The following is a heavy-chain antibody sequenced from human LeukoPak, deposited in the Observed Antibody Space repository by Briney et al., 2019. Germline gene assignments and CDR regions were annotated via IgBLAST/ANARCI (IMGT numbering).Heavy chain of an antibody. CDR1: GGSISSSSYY. Sequence: SETLSLTCTVSGGSISSSSYYWGWIRQPPGKGLEWIGSIYYSGSTYYNPSLKSRVTISVDTSKNQFSLKLSSVTAADTAVYYCARDRYYYGSGSFLDYWGQGTLVTVSS. D-gene: IGHD3-10*01. V-gene: IGHV4-39*07. J-gene: IGHJ4*02. CDR3: ARDRYYYGSGSFLDY. CDR2: IYYSGST.